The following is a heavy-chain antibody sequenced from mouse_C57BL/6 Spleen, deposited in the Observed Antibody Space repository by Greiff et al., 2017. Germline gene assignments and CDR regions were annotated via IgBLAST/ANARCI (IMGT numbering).Heavy chain of an antibody. CDR3: ARSPYYYGSSYRYYFDY. J-gene: IGHJ2*01. CDR2: IHPNSGST. Sequence: VQLQQPGAELVKPGASVKLSCKASGYTFTSYWMHWVKQRPGQGLEWIGMIHPNSGSTNYNEKFTSKATLTVDKSSSTAYMQLSSLTSEDSAVYCCARSPYYYGSSYRYYFDYWGQGTTLTVSS. D-gene: IGHD1-1*01. CDR1: GYTFTSYW. V-gene: IGHV1-64*01.